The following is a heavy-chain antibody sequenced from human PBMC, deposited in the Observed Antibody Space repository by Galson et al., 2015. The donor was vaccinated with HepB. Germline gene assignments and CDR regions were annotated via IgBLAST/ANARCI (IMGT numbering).Heavy chain of an antibody. CDR2: IYSGGST. Sequence: SLRLSCAASGFTFSSNYMSWVRQAPGKGLEWVSVIYSGGSTYYADSVKGRFTISRDNSKNTLYLQMNSLRAEDTAVYYCTTENVDTAMVDYWGQGTLVTVSS. V-gene: IGHV3-53*01. D-gene: IGHD5-18*01. J-gene: IGHJ4*02. CDR1: GFTFSSNY. CDR3: TTENVDTAMVDY.